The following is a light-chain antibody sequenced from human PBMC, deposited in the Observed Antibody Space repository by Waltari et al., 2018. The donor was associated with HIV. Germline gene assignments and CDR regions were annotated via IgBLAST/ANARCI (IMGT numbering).Light chain of an antibody. J-gene: IGKJ3*01. V-gene: IGKV4-1*01. CDR2: WAS. CDR3: QQYYITPRT. Sequence: DIVMTQSPDSLAVSMGERSTINCKSSQSVLYSSNNKNYLAWYQQKPGQTPKLLIYWASTRESGVPDRFSGSGSGTDFTLTISSLQAEDVAVYYCQQYYITPRTFGPGTKVEIK. CDR1: QSVLYSSNNKNY.